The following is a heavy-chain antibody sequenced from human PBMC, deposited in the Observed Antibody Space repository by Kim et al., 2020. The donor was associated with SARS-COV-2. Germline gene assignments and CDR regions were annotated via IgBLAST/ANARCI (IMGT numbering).Heavy chain of an antibody. CDR2: LYYSGST. J-gene: IGHJ4*02. CDR3: ARVIPVIWGVAREVDY. Sequence: SETLSLTCTVSGVSISSTSYYWGWVRQPPGKGLEWIGGLYYSGSTYYNSSLKSRVTMSVDTSRKQFSLKLTSMTAADTAVYYCARVIPVIWGVAREVDYWGQGILVTVSS. V-gene: IGHV4-39*01. D-gene: IGHD3-10*01. CDR1: GVSISSTSYY.